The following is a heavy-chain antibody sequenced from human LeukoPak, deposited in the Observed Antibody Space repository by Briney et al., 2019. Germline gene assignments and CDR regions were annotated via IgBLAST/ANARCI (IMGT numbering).Heavy chain of an antibody. CDR1: GFTFDDYA. CDR3: AKGKYYSMGGYDAFDI. J-gene: IGHJ3*02. CDR2: ISWNSGSI. V-gene: IGHV3-9*01. Sequence: PGGSLRLSCAASGFTFDDYAMHWVRLAPGKGLEWVSGISWNSGSIDYSDSVKGRFTISRDNAKDSLHLQMNSLRAEDTAVYYCAKGKYYSMGGYDAFDIWGQGTMVTVSS. D-gene: IGHD2-2*01.